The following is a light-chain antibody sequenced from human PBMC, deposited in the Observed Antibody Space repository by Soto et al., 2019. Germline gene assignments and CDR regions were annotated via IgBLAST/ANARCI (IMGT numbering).Light chain of an antibody. CDR3: CSYAGHTNVL. Sequence: QSVLTQPPSASGSPGQSVTISCTGTINDVGGYNYVSWYQHYPGEAPKLMIYEVVKRPSGVPDRFSGSKSGNTASLTVSGLQAEDEADYYCCSYAGHTNVLFGGGTQLTVL. CDR2: EVV. J-gene: IGLJ7*01. CDR1: INDVGGYNY. V-gene: IGLV2-8*01.